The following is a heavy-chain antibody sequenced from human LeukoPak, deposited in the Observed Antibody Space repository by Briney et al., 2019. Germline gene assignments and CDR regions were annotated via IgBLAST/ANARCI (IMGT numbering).Heavy chain of an antibody. D-gene: IGHD6-19*01. CDR3: ARESLGAGTGGGRYFDY. CDR2: IYYSGST. CDR1: GGSISSSSYY. V-gene: IGHV4-39*07. J-gene: IGHJ4*02. Sequence: SETLSLTCTVSGGSISSSSYYWGWIRQPPGKGLEWIGSIYYSGSTYYNPSLKSRVTISVDTSKNQFSLKLSSVTAADTAVYYCARESLGAGTGGGRYFDYWGQGTLVTVSS.